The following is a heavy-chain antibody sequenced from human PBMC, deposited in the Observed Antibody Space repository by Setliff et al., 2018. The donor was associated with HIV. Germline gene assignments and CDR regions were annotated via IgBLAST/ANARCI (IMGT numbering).Heavy chain of an antibody. CDR2: IFYSGST. CDR1: GGSISTYY. CDR3: ARTQQTYYYDSSGYYFDY. V-gene: IGHV4-59*08. Sequence: PSETLSLTCTVSGGSISTYYWSWIRQPPGKGLEWIGYIFYSGSTNYNPSLKSRVTISVDTSKNQFSLKLSSVTAADTAMYYCARTQQTYYYDSSGYYFDYWGQGTLVTVSS. D-gene: IGHD3-22*01. J-gene: IGHJ4*02.